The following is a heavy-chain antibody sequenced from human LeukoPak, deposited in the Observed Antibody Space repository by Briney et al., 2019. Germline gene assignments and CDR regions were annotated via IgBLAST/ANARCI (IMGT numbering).Heavy chain of an antibody. V-gene: IGHV4-39*01. CDR1: GGSISSGGYS. D-gene: IGHD6-13*01. CDR2: IYYSGST. Sequence: PSETLSLTCTVSGGSISSGGYSWSWIRQPPGKGLEWIGSIYYSGSTYYNPSLKSRVTISVDTSKNQFSLKLSSVTAADTAVYYCARWLGLRQRSSSRDYWGQGTLVTVSS. J-gene: IGHJ4*02. CDR3: ARWLGLRQRSSSRDY.